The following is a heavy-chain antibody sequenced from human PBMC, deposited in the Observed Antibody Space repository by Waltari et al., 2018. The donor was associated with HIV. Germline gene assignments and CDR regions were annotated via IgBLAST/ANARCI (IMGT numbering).Heavy chain of an antibody. CDR3: ARDLVVLRYFDWLSTYFDY. CDR1: AFTFSTYC. Sequence: EVQLVESGGGLVQPGGSLRLSCAASAFTFSTYCMHLVSKAPGEGLVWVSRTKSDVTITTYADSVKGLFTISRDNAKNTLFLQINSLRAEDTAIYYCARDLVVLRYFDWLSTYFDYWGQGTLVTVSP. CDR2: TKSDVTIT. D-gene: IGHD3-9*01. V-gene: IGHV3-74*01. J-gene: IGHJ4*02.